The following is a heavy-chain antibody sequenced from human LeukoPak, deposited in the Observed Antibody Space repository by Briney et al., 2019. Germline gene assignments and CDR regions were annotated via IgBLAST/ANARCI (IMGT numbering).Heavy chain of an antibody. D-gene: IGHD3-10*01. V-gene: IGHV5-51*01. CDR1: GYRFTDYW. Sequence: GESLKISCKGSGYRFTDYWIGWVPQIPGKGLEGMGIIYPGDSDIKYSPSFEGQVTISADKSVNTAYLQWSSLKASDSAMYYWATSYYYGPGTFPNWFGPWAREPWSPSPQ. CDR2: IYPGDSDI. J-gene: IGHJ5*02. CDR3: ATSYYYGPGTFPNWFGP.